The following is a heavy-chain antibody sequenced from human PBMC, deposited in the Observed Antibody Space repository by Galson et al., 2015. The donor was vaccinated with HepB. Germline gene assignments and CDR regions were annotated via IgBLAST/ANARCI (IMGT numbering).Heavy chain of an antibody. V-gene: IGHV3-53*01. Sequence: SLRLSCAASGFTVSFNYMSWVRQAPGKGLEWVSVIYSGGRAYYADSVKGRFTISRDNSKNTLYIQMNSLRAEDTAVYYCAREGSYSPYDYVWGTYRYDAFDIWGQGTMVTVSS. J-gene: IGHJ3*02. CDR3: AREGSYSPYDYVWGTYRYDAFDI. D-gene: IGHD3-16*02. CDR2: IYSGGRA. CDR1: GFTVSFNY.